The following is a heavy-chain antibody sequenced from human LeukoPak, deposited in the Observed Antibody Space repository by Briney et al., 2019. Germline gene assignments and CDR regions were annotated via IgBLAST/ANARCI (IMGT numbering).Heavy chain of an antibody. Sequence: GESLKISCKGSGYSFTSYWIGWVRQMPGKGLEWMGIIYPGDSDTRYSPSFQGQVTISADKSISTAYLQWSSLKASGTAMYYCARLAFRRRDGYGPTDYWGQGTLVTVSS. J-gene: IGHJ4*02. CDR1: GYSFTSYW. CDR3: ARLAFRRRDGYGPTDY. CDR2: IYPGDSDT. V-gene: IGHV5-51*01. D-gene: IGHD5-24*01.